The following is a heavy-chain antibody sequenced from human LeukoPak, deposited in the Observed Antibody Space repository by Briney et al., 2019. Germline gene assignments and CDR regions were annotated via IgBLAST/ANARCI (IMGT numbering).Heavy chain of an antibody. CDR1: GFTFSSYA. D-gene: IGHD1-26*01. J-gene: IGHJ4*02. CDR3: ARDRYFLGALINY. CDR2: ISYDGSNK. V-gene: IGHV3-30-3*01. Sequence: PGRSLRLSCAASGFTFSSYAMHWVRQAPGKGLEWVAVISYDGSNKYYADSVKGRFTISRDNSKNTPYLQMNSLRAEDTAVYYCARDRYFLGALINYWGQGTLVTVSS.